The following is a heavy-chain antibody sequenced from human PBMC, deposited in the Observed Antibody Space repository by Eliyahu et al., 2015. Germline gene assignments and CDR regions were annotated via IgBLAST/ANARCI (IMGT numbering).Heavy chain of an antibody. CDR3: AKDGLWSNNWFDS. J-gene: IGHJ5*01. D-gene: IGHD3-3*01. CDR2: IKPNSGDT. CDR1: GXTFTDYY. V-gene: IGHV1-2*02. Sequence: QVQLVQSGAEVKKPGASVKVXCRTSGXTFTDYYIHWVRQAPGQGLEWMGWIKPNSGDTKYEQRFQGRITMTRDTSITTAHMQLSSLRSDDTAVYYCAKDGLWSNNWFDSWGQGTLVTVSS.